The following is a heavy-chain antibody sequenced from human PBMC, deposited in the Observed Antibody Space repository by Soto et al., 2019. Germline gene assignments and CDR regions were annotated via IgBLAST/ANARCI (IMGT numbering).Heavy chain of an antibody. V-gene: IGHV1-3*01. J-gene: IGHJ4*02. CDR2: INPGNGNT. CDR3: ATYSSSWYFGY. Sequence: ASVKVSCKASGFTFTTHPIHWVRQAPDQRLEWMGWINPGNGNTEYSQKFQGRVTFTRDTSASTAYMELNSLRAEDTAVYYCATYSSSWYFGYWGQGTLVTVSS. D-gene: IGHD6-13*01. CDR1: GFTFTTHP.